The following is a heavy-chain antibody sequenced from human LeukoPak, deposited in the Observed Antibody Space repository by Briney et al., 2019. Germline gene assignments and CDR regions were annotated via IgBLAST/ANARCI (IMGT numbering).Heavy chain of an antibody. J-gene: IGHJ4*02. V-gene: IGHV3-48*02. CDR3: VRDPDALDF. CDR1: GVNFSNYR. CDR2: IRSSGSPR. Sequence: GFLRLSWKASGVNFSNYRMDWVRPAPREKMEWVSYIRSSGSPRYYADSVKGRFTISRDDAKSSLYLQMDNLRDEDTAVYYCVRDPDALDFWGQGTLVTVSP.